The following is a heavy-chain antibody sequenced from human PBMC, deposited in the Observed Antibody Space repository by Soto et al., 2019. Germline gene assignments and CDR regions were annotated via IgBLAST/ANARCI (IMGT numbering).Heavy chain of an antibody. CDR1: GYTFTGYY. V-gene: IGHV1-2*02. J-gene: IGHJ4*02. Sequence: ASVKVSCKASGYTFTGYYMHWVRQAPGQGLEWMGWINPNSGGTNYAQKFQGRVTMTRDTSISTAYMELSRLRSDDTAVYYCARSYNWNYMARSWGQGTLVTVSS. D-gene: IGHD1-7*01. CDR2: INPNSGGT. CDR3: ARSYNWNYMARS.